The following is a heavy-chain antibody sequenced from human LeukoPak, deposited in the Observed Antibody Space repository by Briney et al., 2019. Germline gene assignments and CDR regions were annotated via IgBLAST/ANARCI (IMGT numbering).Heavy chain of an antibody. CDR3: ARHGSSSPYYYHYYMDV. Sequence: GESLKISCKGSGYSFTSYWIGWVRQMPGKGLEWMGIIYPGDSDTRYSPSFQGQVTISADKSISTAYLQWSSLKASDTAMYYCARHGSSSPYYYHYYMDVWGKGTTVTVSS. V-gene: IGHV5-51*01. J-gene: IGHJ6*03. CDR1: GYSFTSYW. D-gene: IGHD6-13*01. CDR2: IYPGDSDT.